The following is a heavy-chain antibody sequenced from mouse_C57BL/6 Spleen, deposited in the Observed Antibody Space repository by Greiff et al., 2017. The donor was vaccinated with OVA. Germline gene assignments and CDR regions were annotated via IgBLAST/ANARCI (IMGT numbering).Heavy chain of an antibody. D-gene: IGHD2-9*01. CDR1: GYTFTGYW. CDR2: ILPGSGST. V-gene: IGHV1-9*01. Sequence: QVQLQQSGAELMKPGASVKLSCKATGYTFTGYWIEWVKQRPGHGLEWIGEILPGSGSTNYNEKFKGKATFTADTTSNTAYMQLSSLTTEDSAIYYCARGGTYYGYDPAWFAYWGQGTLVTVSA. CDR3: ARGGTYYGYDPAWFAY. J-gene: IGHJ3*01.